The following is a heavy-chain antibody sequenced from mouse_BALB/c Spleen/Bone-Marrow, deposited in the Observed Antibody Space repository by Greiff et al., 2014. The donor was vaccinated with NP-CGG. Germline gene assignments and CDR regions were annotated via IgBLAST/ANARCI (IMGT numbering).Heavy chain of an antibody. Sequence: VKLMESGPDLVAPSQSLSITCTVSGFSLNSYGVHWVRQPPGKGLEWLGVIWSDGSTTYNSALKSRLSISKDNSKSQLFLEMNSLQTDDTAMYYCARHERGYPYAMDYWGQGTSGTVSS. CDR3: ARHERGYPYAMDY. V-gene: IGHV2-6-2*01. D-gene: IGHD2-2*01. J-gene: IGHJ4*01. CDR1: GFSLNSYG. CDR2: IWSDGST.